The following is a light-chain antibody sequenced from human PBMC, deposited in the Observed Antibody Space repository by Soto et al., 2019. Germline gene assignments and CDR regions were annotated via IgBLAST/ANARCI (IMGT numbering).Light chain of an antibody. CDR3: NHYDSLPLT. V-gene: IGKV3-20*01. J-gene: IGKJ4*01. Sequence: IVLTHSLGTLSLSPMERATLSCRASQSVASNYLGWYQQKPGQAPWVLIFDASIRATGIPDRFSASGSGSDFTLTISRLEPDDFAVYYCNHYDSLPLTFGGGTKV. CDR2: DAS. CDR1: QSVASNY.